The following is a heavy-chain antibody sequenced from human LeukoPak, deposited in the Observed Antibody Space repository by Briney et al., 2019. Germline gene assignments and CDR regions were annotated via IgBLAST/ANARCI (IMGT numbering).Heavy chain of an antibody. CDR3: ASSRRLDY. Sequence: PGGSLRLSCAASGFTFSSYSMNWVRQAPGKGLEWVSSISGSSSYIYYADSVKGRFTISRDNAKNSLYLQMNSLRAEDTAVYYRASSRRLDYWGQGTLVTVSS. CDR1: GFTFSSYS. V-gene: IGHV3-21*01. CDR2: ISGSSSYI. J-gene: IGHJ4*02.